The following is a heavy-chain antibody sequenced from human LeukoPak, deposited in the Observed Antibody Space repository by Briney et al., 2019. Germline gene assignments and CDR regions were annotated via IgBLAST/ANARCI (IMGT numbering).Heavy chain of an antibody. J-gene: IGHJ5*02. D-gene: IGHD7-27*01. CDR3: TRENWGALA. V-gene: IGHV3-30*03. CDR2: ISYDGSNE. Sequence: PGRSLRLSCAASGFTFSNYGMHWVRQAPGKGLEWVAVISYDGSNEYYADSVKGRFTISRDNPKNTLYLQMNSLRAEDTAVYFCTRENWGALAWGQGTLVTVSS. CDR1: GFTFSNYG.